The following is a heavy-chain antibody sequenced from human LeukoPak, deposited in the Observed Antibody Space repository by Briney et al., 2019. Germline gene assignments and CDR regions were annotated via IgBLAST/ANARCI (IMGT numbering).Heavy chain of an antibody. CDR3: ARQYRPAPFDP. Sequence: SETLSLTCTVSGGSIRSGNYYWGWIRQPPGKGLEWIGSIYYRGSTYYNPSLKSRVTISVDTSKNQFSLKLSSVTAADTASYYCARQYRPAPFDPWGQGTLVTFSS. CDR2: IYYRGST. CDR1: GGSIRSGNYY. J-gene: IGHJ5*02. D-gene: IGHD5-12*01. V-gene: IGHV4-39*01.